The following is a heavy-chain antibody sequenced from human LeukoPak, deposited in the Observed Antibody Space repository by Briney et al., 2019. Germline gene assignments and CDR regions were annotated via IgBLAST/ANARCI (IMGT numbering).Heavy chain of an antibody. D-gene: IGHD3-22*01. CDR2: ISGSGGST. V-gene: IGHV3-23*01. CDR3: ASTYEWLLLRGLYFDY. Sequence: GGSLRLSCAASGFTFSSYAMSWVRQAPGKGLEWVSAISGSGGSTYYADSAKGRFTISRDNSKNTLYLQMNSLRAEDTAVYYCASTYEWLLLRGLYFDYWGQGTLVTVSS. J-gene: IGHJ4*02. CDR1: GFTFSSYA.